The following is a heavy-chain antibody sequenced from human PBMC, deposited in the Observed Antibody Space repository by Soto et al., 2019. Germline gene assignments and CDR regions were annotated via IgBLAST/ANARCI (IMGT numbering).Heavy chain of an antibody. D-gene: IGHD3-9*01. J-gene: IGHJ4*02. CDR3: EANENFDCLYYFDY. CDR1: GFTFTSSA. Sequence: SVKVSCKASGFTFTSSAVQWVRQARGQRLEWIGWIVVGSGNTNYAQKFQERVTITRDMSTSTAYMELSSLRSEDTAVYYCEANENFDCLYYFDYWGQGPLVPVSS. CDR2: IVVGSGNT. V-gene: IGHV1-58*01.